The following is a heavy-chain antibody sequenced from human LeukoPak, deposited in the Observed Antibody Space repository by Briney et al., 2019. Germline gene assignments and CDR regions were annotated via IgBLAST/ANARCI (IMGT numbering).Heavy chain of an antibody. CDR2: ISFHGTDS. Sequence: PGTSLRLSCAASGFTFISYAIHWVRQAPGKGLEWVAVISFHGTDSFYADSVKGRFTISRDNSKNTLYLQMNSLRAEDTAVYYCAKDSGTYYYGSGSFSDYWGQGTLVTVSS. J-gene: IGHJ4*02. V-gene: IGHV3-30*04. CDR3: AKDSGTYYYGSGSFSDY. D-gene: IGHD3-10*01. CDR1: GFTFISYA.